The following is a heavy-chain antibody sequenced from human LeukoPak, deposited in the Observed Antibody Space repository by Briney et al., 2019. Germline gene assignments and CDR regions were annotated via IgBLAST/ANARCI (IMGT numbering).Heavy chain of an antibody. CDR1: GGSISSSNYN. Sequence: SETLSLTCSVAGGSISSSNYNWGWIRQPPGKGLEWIGSIYYSGSTYYNPSLKSRVTISVDTSKNQFSLKLSSVTAADTAVYYCARDREDYGDYVFWFDPWGQGTLVTVSS. CDR2: IYYSGST. J-gene: IGHJ5*02. D-gene: IGHD4-17*01. CDR3: ARDREDYGDYVFWFDP. V-gene: IGHV4-39*07.